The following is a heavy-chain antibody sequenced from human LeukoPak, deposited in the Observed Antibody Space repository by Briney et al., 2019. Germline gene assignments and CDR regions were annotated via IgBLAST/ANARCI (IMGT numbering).Heavy chain of an antibody. V-gene: IGHV3-23*01. Sequence: PGGSLRLSCAASGFPFRSYSINWVRQAPGKGLEWVSAISGSGDSTYYADSVKGRFTISRDNSKNTLYLQMNSLRAEDTAVYYCAKRTHVLQFSVYYYSMDVWGQGTTVTVSS. J-gene: IGHJ6*02. CDR1: GFPFRSYS. CDR2: ISGSGDST. D-gene: IGHD3-3*01. CDR3: AKRTHVLQFSVYYYSMDV.